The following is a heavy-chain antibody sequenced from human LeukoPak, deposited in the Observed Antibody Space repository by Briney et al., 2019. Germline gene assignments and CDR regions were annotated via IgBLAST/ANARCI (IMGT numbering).Heavy chain of an antibody. J-gene: IGHJ4*02. CDR1: GGSISSSNW. CDR3: TRVSSGATTVDY. V-gene: IGHV4-4*02. D-gene: IGHD1-26*01. Sequence: SETLSLTCAVSGGSISSSNWWSWVRQPPGKGLEWIGEIYHSGSTNYNPSLKSRVTISVDKSKNQFSLKLSSVTAADTAVYYCTRVSSGATTVDYWGQGTLVTVSS. CDR2: IYHSGST.